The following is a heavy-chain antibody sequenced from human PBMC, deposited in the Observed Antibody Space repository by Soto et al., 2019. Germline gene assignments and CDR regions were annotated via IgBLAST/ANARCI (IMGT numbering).Heavy chain of an antibody. Sequence: EVQLVESVGGLIQPGGSLRLSCAASGFTVSRDYMSWVRQAPGKGLEWVSVIYTGGSTYYADSVKCRFTFSRDNSKNTLYLQMTSLRAEDTAVYYCARAYGGNPALFDPWGQGTLVTVSS. V-gene: IGHV3-53*01. CDR1: GFTVSRDY. J-gene: IGHJ5*02. CDR3: ARAYGGNPALFDP. D-gene: IGHD4-17*01. CDR2: IYTGGST.